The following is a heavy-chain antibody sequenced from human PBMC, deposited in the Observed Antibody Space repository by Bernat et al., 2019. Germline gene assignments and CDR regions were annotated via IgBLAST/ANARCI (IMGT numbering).Heavy chain of an antibody. J-gene: IGHJ5*02. CDR3: ARALGVVSPTATRWFDP. D-gene: IGHD5/OR15-5a*01. Sequence: EVQLLESGGGLVQPGGSLRLSCAASGFTFSTYAMTWVRQAPEKGLEWVSIIGSGSDTYYPDSVRGRFTIPRDNSKNTVYLQMNSLRVEDTATYYCARALGVVSPTATRWFDPWGQGILVTVSS. CDR1: GFTFSTYA. V-gene: IGHV3-23*01. CDR2: IGSGSDT.